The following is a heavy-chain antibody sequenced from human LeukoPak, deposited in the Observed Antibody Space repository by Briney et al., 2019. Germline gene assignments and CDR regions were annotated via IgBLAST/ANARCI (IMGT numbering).Heavy chain of an antibody. J-gene: IGHJ6*04. CDR2: IKQDGSDK. D-gene: IGHD3-10*02. V-gene: IGHV3-7*01. Sequence: GGSLRLSCAASGFTFSNYWMSWVRQAPGKGLEWVANIKQDGSDKNYVGSVKGRFTISRDNAKNSVFLQMNSLRAEDTAVYYCAELGITMIGGVWGKGTTVTISS. CDR3: AELGITMIGGV. CDR1: GFTFSNYW.